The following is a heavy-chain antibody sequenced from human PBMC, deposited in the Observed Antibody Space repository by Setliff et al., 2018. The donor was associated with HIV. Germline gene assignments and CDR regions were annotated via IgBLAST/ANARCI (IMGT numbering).Heavy chain of an antibody. V-gene: IGHV7-4-1*02. CDR1: GYTFTSYA. Sequence: ASVKVSCKASGYTFTSYAMNWVRQAPGQWLEWMGWINTNTGNPTYAQGFTGRFVFSLDTSVSTAYLQISSLKAEDTAVYYCARGDRVYDILTAYHHYYYYYMDVWGRGTTVTVSS. CDR3: ARGDRVYDILTAYHHYYYYYMDV. J-gene: IGHJ6*03. D-gene: IGHD3-9*01. CDR2: INTNTGNP.